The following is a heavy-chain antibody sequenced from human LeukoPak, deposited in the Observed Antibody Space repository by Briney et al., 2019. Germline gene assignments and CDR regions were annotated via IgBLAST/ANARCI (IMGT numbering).Heavy chain of an antibody. V-gene: IGHV1-2*02. CDR2: INPNSGGT. CDR1: GYTFTDYY. Sequence: ASVKVSCKASGYTFTDYYLYWVRQAPGQGPDWMGWINPNSGGTHFAQKFYGRLTMTRDTSISTVYMDLTSLRSDDTAVYYCARGPALYSYYGMDVWGQGTTVTVSS. CDR3: ARGPALYSYYGMDV. J-gene: IGHJ6*02.